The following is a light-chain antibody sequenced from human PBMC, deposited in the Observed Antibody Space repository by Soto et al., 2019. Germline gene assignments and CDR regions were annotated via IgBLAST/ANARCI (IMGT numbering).Light chain of an antibody. J-gene: IGLJ1*01. CDR2: DVS. V-gene: IGLV2-14*03. CDR3: SSYTSTSTLYV. CDR1: SSDVGGYTY. Sequence: QSALTQPASVSGSPGQSITLSCTGTSSDVGGYTYVSWFQQYPGDVPKLIISDVSNRPSGISSRFSGSKSGNTASLTISGLQDEDEADYYCSSYTSTSTLYVFGTGTKVTVL.